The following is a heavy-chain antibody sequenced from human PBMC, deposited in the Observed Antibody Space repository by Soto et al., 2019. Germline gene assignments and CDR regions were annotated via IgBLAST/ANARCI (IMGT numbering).Heavy chain of an antibody. V-gene: IGHV3-23*01. CDR2: ISGSGGST. CDR1: GFTFSSYA. CDR3: ATPLRDVVVPAAYYYYYYYMDV. Sequence: GGSLRLSCAASGFTFSSYAMSWVRQAPGKGLEWVSAISGSGGSTYYADSVKGRFTISRDNSKNTRYLQMNSLRAEDTAVYYCATPLRDVVVPAAYYYYYYYMDVWGKGTTVTVSS. D-gene: IGHD2-2*01. J-gene: IGHJ6*03.